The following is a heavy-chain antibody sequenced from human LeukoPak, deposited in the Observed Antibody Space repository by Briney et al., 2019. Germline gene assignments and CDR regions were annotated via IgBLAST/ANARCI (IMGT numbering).Heavy chain of an antibody. V-gene: IGHV3-23*01. CDR3: ARDGLLRYFDWLLFEFDY. J-gene: IGHJ4*02. CDR2: ISGTGGTT. D-gene: IGHD3-9*01. Sequence: GGTLRLSCAASGFTFSSYGMSWVRQAPGKGLEWVSAISGTGGTTYYADSVKGRFTISRDNSKNTLYLQMNSLRAEDTAVYYCARDGLLRYFDWLLFEFDYWGQGTLVTVSS. CDR1: GFTFSSYG.